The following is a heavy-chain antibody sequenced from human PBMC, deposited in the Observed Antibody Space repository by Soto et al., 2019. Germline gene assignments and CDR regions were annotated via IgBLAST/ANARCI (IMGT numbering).Heavy chain of an antibody. D-gene: IGHD3-10*01. J-gene: IGHJ6*02. CDR3: ARVRLQWFEEHLYYYYGMDV. CDR1: GGSISSVDYY. Sequence: SETLSLTCTVSGGSISSVDYYWSWIRQPPGKGLEWVGHIHYSRGTDYDPSLKSRLTISLDTSKNLFSLKLNSVTVADTAVYYCARVRLQWFEEHLYYYYGMDVWGQGTTVTVSS. V-gene: IGHV4-30-4*01. CDR2: IHYSRGT.